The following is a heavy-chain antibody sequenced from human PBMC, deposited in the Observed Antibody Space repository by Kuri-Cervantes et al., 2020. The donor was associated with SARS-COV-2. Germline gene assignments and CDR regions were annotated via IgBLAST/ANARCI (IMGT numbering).Heavy chain of an antibody. J-gene: IGHJ3*02. Sequence: GESLKISCKGSGYRFTSYWIGWVRQMPGKGLEWMGSIYPSDSDTRYSPSFQGQVTISADKSIFTAYLQWSSLKASDTAMYYCARPCSGGGCHDAFDIWGQGTMVTVSS. CDR2: IYPSDSDT. CDR1: GYRFTSYW. CDR3: ARPCSGGGCHDAFDI. V-gene: IGHV5-51*01. D-gene: IGHD2-15*01.